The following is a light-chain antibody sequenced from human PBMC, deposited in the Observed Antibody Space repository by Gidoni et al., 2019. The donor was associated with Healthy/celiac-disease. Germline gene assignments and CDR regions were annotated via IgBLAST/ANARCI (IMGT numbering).Light chain of an antibody. CDR1: QSISSW. CDR2: KAS. V-gene: IGKV1-5*03. Sequence: DIQMTQSPSTLSASVGDRVTITCRASQSISSWLAWYQQKPGKAPKLLIYKASNLESGVPSRFSGSGSGTEFTLTISSLQPDDFATYYCQQYSTYWTFGQXTKVEIK. J-gene: IGKJ1*01. CDR3: QQYSTYWT.